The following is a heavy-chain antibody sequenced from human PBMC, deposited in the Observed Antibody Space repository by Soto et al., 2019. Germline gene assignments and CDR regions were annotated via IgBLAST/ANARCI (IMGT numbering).Heavy chain of an antibody. D-gene: IGHD3-22*01. V-gene: IGHV1-18*01. CDR3: ARGSYYYDSSGYYHY. J-gene: IGHJ4*02. CDR2: ISAYNGNT. CDR1: GHSFTNYI. Sequence: ASVKVSCKASGHSFTNYIITWVRQAPGQGLEWMGWISAYNGNTNYAQKLQGRVTMTTDTSTSTAYMELRSLRSDDTAVYYCARGSYYYDSSGYYHYWGQGTLVTVSS.